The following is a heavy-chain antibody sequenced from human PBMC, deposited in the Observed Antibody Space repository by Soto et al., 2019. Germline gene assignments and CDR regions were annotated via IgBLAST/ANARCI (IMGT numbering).Heavy chain of an antibody. D-gene: IGHD4-17*01. V-gene: IGHV4-39*01. J-gene: IGHJ6*02. Sequence: SETLSLTCTVSGGSISSSSYYWGWIRQPPGKGLEWIGSIYYSGSTYYNPSLKSRVTISVDTSKNQFSLKLSSVTAADTAVYYCARQGATTGDYYGMDVWGQGTTVTVSS. CDR2: IYYSGST. CDR3: ARQGATTGDYYGMDV. CDR1: GGSISSSSYY.